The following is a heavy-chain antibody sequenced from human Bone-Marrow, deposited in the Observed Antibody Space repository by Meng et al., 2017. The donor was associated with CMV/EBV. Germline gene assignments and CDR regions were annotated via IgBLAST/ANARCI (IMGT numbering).Heavy chain of an antibody. CDR2: MYSGGST. CDR1: TVKSDY. V-gene: IGHV3-53*01. D-gene: IGHD3-9*01. J-gene: IGHJ4*02. CDR3: ARGGAIRYFDWLLNYYFDY. Sequence: TVKSDYMGWVGQAPGRGLEWVSVMYSGGSTYYADSVKGRFTISKDNSKNTLYLQMNSLRAEDTAVYYCARGGAIRYFDWLLNYYFDYWGQGTLVTVSS.